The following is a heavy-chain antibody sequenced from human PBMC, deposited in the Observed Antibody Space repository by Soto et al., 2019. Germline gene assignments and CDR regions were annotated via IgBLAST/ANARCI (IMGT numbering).Heavy chain of an antibody. D-gene: IGHD4-4*01. Sequence: PXGSLRLSCSVSGFTFSSYEMNWVRQAPGKGLEWVSYIVTSGKTIYYADSVRGRLTISRDNAKNSLYLQMNSLRAEDTAVYFCARDPAIYSGKFDYGLDVWGRGTTVTVSS. CDR2: IVTSGKTI. V-gene: IGHV3-48*03. J-gene: IGHJ6*02. CDR1: GFTFSSYE. CDR3: ARDPAIYSGKFDYGLDV.